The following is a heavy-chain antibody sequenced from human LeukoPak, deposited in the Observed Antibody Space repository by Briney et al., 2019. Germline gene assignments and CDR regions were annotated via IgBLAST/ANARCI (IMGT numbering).Heavy chain of an antibody. V-gene: IGHV3-64D*06. Sequence: PGGSLRLSCSASGFTFSTYAMPWVRQAPGKGLQYVSAISSNGGTTYYADSVKGRFTISRDNSKNALYLQMSTLRAEDTAVYYCARYRDRSGYSFDYWGQGTLVTVSS. CDR3: ARYRDRSGYSFDY. CDR1: GFTFSTYA. D-gene: IGHD3-22*01. CDR2: ISSNGGTT. J-gene: IGHJ4*02.